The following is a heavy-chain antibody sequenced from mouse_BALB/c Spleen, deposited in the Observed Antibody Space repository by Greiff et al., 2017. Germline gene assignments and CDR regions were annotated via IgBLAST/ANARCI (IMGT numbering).Heavy chain of an antibody. CDR2: ISYSGST. CDR3: ARKVLYYAMDY. V-gene: IGHV3-2*02. CDR1: GYSITSDYA. Sequence: EVKLVESGPGLVKPSQSLSLTCTVTGYSITSDYAWNWIRQFPGNKLEWMGYISYSGSTSYNPSLKSRISITRDTSKNQFFLQLNSVTTEDTATYYCARKVLYYAMDYWGQGTSVTVSS. J-gene: IGHJ4*01.